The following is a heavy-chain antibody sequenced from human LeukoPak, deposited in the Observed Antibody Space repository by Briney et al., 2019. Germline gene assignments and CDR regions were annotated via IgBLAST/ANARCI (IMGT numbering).Heavy chain of an antibody. CDR1: GFTFSDYC. D-gene: IGHD6-19*01. J-gene: IGHJ4*02. CDR3: ARDKWLGSSGWSGFDY. CDR2: ISSSGSTI. V-gene: IGHV3-11*01. Sequence: GGSLRLSCAASGFTFSDYCMSWIRQAPGKGLEWVSYISSSGSTIYYADSVKGRFTISRDNAKNSLYLQMNSLRAEDTAMYYCARDKWLGSSGWSGFDYWGQGTLVTVSS.